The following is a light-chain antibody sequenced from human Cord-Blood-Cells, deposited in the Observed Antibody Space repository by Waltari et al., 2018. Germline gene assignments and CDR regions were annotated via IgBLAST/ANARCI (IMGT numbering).Light chain of an antibody. CDR1: QSVSSY. CDR3: QQRSNWPWT. J-gene: IGKJ1*01. Sequence: EIVLTQYPATLSLSPGERATLSCRASQSVSSYLAWYQQKPGQAPRLLIYDASTRATGIPARFSGSGSGTDFTLTISSLEPEDFAVYYCQQRSNWPWTFGQGTKVEIK. CDR2: DAS. V-gene: IGKV3-11*01.